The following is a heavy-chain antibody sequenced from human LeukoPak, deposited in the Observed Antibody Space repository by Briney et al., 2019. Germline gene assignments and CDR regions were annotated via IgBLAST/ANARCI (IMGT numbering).Heavy chain of an antibody. CDR1: GGTFSSYA. J-gene: IGHJ4*02. V-gene: IGHV1-69*05. CDR3: ARAYYYGSGSYQSVH. Sequence: GSSVKVSCKASGGTFSSYAISWVRQAPGQGLEWMGRIIPIFGTANYAQKFQGRVTITTDESTSTAYMELSSLRSEDTAVYYCARAYYYGSGSYQSVHWGQGTLVTVSS. D-gene: IGHD3-10*01. CDR2: IIPIFGTA.